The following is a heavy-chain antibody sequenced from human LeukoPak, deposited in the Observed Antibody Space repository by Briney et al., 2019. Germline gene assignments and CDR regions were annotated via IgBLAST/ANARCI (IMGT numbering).Heavy chain of an antibody. V-gene: IGHV3-30-3*01. CDR2: ISYDGSNK. CDR1: GFTFSSYA. D-gene: IGHD3-16*02. Sequence: PGRSLRLSCAASGFTFSSYAMHWVRQAPGKGLEWVAVISYDGSNKYYADSVKGRFTISRDNSKNTLYLQMNSLRAEDTAVYYCARDTRLSYCFDYWGQGTLVTVSS. CDR3: ARDTRLSYCFDY. J-gene: IGHJ4*02.